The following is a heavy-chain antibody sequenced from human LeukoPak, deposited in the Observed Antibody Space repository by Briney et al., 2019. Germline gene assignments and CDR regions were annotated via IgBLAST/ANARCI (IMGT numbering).Heavy chain of an antibody. CDR2: ISGGGGST. CDR3: AKDRPGYSYGYR. CDR1: GFTFSGCA. J-gene: IGHJ5*02. Sequence: GGSLRLSCAASGFTFSGCAMGWVRQAPGKGLEWVSVISGGGGSTYYADSVKGRFTISRDNSKSTLYLQMNSLRAEDTAVYYCAKDRPGYSYGYRWGQGTLVTVSS. D-gene: IGHD5-18*01. V-gene: IGHV3-23*01.